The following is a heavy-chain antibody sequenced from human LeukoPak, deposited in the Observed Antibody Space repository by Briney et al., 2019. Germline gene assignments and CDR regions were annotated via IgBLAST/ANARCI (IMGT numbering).Heavy chain of an antibody. D-gene: IGHD3-10*01. CDR3: ARDHRGSGSRYYYYYMDV. J-gene: IGHJ6*03. CDR1: GFTFSNYN. Sequence: PGGSLRLSCAASGFTFSNYNMNWVRQAPGKAMDWVSSITSSGTYIFYADSVKGRFTISRDNAKNSLYLQMNSLRAEDTAVYYCARDHRGSGSRYYYYYMDVWGKGTTVTISS. V-gene: IGHV3-21*01. CDR2: ITSSGTYI.